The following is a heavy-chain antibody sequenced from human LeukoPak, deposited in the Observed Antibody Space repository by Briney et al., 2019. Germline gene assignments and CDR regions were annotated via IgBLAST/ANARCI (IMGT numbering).Heavy chain of an antibody. D-gene: IGHD3-22*01. CDR1: GGSISSSSYY. V-gene: IGHV4-39*01. J-gene: IGHJ4*02. CDR2: IYYSGST. Sequence: SETLSLTCTVSGGSISSSSYYWGWIRQPPGKGLEWIGSIYYSGSTYYNPSLKSRVTISVDTSKNQFSLKLSSVTAADTAVYYCARQPVSVDSSGYYGGGYFDYWGQGTLVTVSS. CDR3: ARQPVSVDSSGYYGGGYFDY.